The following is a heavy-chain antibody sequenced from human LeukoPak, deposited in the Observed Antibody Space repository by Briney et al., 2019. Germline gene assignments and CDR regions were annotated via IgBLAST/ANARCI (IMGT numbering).Heavy chain of an antibody. CDR3: AKLSGYYGSGSYGVSWFDP. J-gene: IGHJ5*02. CDR1: GFTFSDHY. D-gene: IGHD3-10*01. Sequence: GGSLRLSCAASGFTFSDHYMSWIRQAPGKGLQWVSCISSTYGTTYYADSVKGRFTISRDNSKNTLYLQMNSLRAEDTAVYYCAKLSGYYGSGSYGVSWFDPWGQGTLVTVSS. V-gene: IGHV3-11*01. CDR2: ISSTYGTT.